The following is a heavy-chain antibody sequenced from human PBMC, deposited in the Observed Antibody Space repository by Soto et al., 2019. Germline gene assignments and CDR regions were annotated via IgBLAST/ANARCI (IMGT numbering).Heavy chain of an antibody. V-gene: IGHV3-15*01. J-gene: IGHJ4*02. CDR3: TTEYYGDVRNDFDY. D-gene: IGHD4-17*01. CDR1: GFTFSNAW. CDR2: IKSKTDGGTT. Sequence: GGSLRLSCAASGFTFSNAWMSWVRQAPGKGLEWVGRIKSKTDGGTTDYAAPVKGRFTISRDDSKNTLYLQMNSLKTEDTAVYYCTTEYYGDVRNDFDYWGQGTLVTVSS.